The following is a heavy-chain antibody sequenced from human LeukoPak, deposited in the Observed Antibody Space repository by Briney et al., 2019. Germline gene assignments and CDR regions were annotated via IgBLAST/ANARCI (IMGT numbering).Heavy chain of an antibody. J-gene: IGHJ6*03. CDR1: GFIFNTYA. CDR3: ARDSLPYYYYYYMDV. Sequence: GGSLRLSCAGSGFIFNTYAMTWVRQGPGKGLEWVSVISGAGYSTYYADSVNGRFTISRDNSKNTLYLQMNSLRAEGTAVYYCARDSLPYYYYYYMDVWGKGTTVTVSS. CDR2: ISGAGYST. D-gene: IGHD2-2*01. V-gene: IGHV3-23*01.